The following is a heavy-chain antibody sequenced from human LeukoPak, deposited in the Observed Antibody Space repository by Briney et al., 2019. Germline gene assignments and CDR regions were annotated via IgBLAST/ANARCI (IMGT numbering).Heavy chain of an antibody. CDR2: INPYNGGT. Sequence: ASVKLSCKASGSTVTGYYMHWGRQAPRPGLEWMGRINPYNGGTKYAQKFQGRVTMTRATSISTAYMELSRLRSDDTAIYYCARERMTTVTTDYYYYMDVWGKGTTVTVSS. J-gene: IGHJ6*03. CDR3: ARERMTTVTTDYYYYMDV. V-gene: IGHV1-2*06. CDR1: GSTVTGYY. D-gene: IGHD4-17*01.